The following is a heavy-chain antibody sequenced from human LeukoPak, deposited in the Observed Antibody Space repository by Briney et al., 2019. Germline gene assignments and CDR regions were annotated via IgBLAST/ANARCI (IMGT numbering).Heavy chain of an antibody. CDR2: ISYSGGT. V-gene: IGHV4-59*08. J-gene: IGHJ4*02. CDR1: GGSISNYY. D-gene: IGHD3-10*01. CDR3: ARGGGEEFGEYDVFDY. Sequence: SETLSLTCTVSGGSISNYYWNWIRQPPGKGLEWVGHISYSGGTKYNPSLQSRVTISIDTSKNQFSLNLSSVTAADTAVYYCARGGGEEFGEYDVFDYWGQGTLVTVSS.